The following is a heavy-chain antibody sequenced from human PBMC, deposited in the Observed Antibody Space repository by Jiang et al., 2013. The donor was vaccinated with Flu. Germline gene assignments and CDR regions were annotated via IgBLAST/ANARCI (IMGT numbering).Heavy chain of an antibody. Sequence: GSGLVKPSQTLSLTCTVSGGSISSGGYYWSWIRQHPGKGLEWIGYIYYSGSTYYNPSLKSRVTISVDTSKNQFSLNLSSVTAADTAVYYCARGPGEHQLRPFDYWGQGTLVTV. CDR2: IYYSGST. J-gene: IGHJ4*02. V-gene: IGHV4-31*03. CDR3: ARGPGEHQLRPFDY. CDR1: GGSISSGGYY. D-gene: IGHD2-2*01.